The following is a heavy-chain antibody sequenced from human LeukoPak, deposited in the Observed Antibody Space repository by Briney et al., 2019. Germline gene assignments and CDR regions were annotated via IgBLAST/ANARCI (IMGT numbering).Heavy chain of an antibody. CDR2: IYYSGST. Sequence: SETLSLTCTVSGGSISSYYWSWIRQPPGKGLEWIGSIYYSGSTYYNPSLKSRVTISVDTSKNQFSLKLSSVTAADTAVYYCARGKSWFGEVVADYYYYYMDVWGKGTTVTISS. J-gene: IGHJ6*03. CDR1: GGSISSYY. V-gene: IGHV4-59*05. D-gene: IGHD3-10*01. CDR3: ARGKSWFGEVVADYYYYYMDV.